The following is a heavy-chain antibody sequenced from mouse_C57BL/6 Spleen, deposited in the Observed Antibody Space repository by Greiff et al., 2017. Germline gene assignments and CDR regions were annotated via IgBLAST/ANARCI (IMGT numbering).Heavy chain of an antibody. J-gene: IGHJ3*01. V-gene: IGHV5-6*01. CDR3: ARPYDFSWFAY. D-gene: IGHD2-4*01. CDR2: ISSGGSYT. CDR1: GFTFSSYG. Sequence: EVQGVESGGDLVKPGASLKLSCAASGFTFSSYGMSWVRQTPDKRLEWVATISSGGSYTYYPDSVKGRFTISRDNAKNTLYLQMSSLTSEDTAMYYCARPYDFSWFAYWGQGTLVTVSA.